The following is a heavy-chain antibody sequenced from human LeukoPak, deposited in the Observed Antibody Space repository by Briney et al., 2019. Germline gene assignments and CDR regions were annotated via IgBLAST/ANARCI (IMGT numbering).Heavy chain of an antibody. J-gene: IGHJ4*02. D-gene: IGHD3-22*01. Sequence: GGSLRLSCTTSGFTFSNGWMSWVRQAPGRGLEWVGRIKKKTDGGTTDYAAPVKGRFTISRDDSKNTLYLQMNSLTTEDTAIYYCTTEYYYDSPGIFDYWGQGTLVTVSS. V-gene: IGHV3-15*01. CDR1: GFTFSNGW. CDR3: TTEYYYDSPGIFDY. CDR2: IKKKTDGGTT.